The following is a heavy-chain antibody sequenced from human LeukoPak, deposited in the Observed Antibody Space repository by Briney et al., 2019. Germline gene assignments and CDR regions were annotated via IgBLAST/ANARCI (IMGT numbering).Heavy chain of an antibody. J-gene: IGHJ4*02. D-gene: IGHD3-10*01. CDR3: ARQWTGSGSTNFDY. CDR1: EYSFTNYW. V-gene: IGHV5-51*01. CDR2: IYPGDSDT. Sequence: GASLKISCKGSEYSFTNYWIGWVRQLPGKGLEWMGIIYPGDSDTRYSPSFQGQVTISADKSINTAYLQWSSLKASDTAMYYCARQWTGSGSTNFDYWGQGTLVTVSS.